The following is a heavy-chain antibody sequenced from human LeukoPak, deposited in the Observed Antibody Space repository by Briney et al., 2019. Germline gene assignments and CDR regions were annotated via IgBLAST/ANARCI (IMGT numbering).Heavy chain of an antibody. V-gene: IGHV4-59*11. D-gene: IGHD4-17*01. Sequence: ASETLSLTCTVSGGSISSHYWSWIRQPPGKGLECIGYIYYSGETNYNPSLKSRVTISVDTSKNQFSLKLRSVTAADTAVYYCARGGDYLFDYWGQGTLVTVSS. J-gene: IGHJ4*02. CDR2: IYYSGET. CDR3: ARGGDYLFDY. CDR1: GGSISSHY.